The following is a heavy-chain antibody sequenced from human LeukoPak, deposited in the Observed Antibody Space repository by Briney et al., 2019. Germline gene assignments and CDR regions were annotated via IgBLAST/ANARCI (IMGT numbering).Heavy chain of an antibody. J-gene: IGHJ4*02. D-gene: IGHD5/OR15-5a*01. Sequence: PGGSLRLSCAASGFTFSNNWMTWVRQAPGKGLEWVASVKKDGSEKYYVDSVKGRFTISRDNAKNSVYLQMDSLRAEDTAVYYCSRDPTQYLRYGYFDHWGQGALVTVSS. CDR2: VKKDGSEK. CDR1: GFTFSNNW. V-gene: IGHV3-7*01. CDR3: SRDPTQYLRYGYFDH.